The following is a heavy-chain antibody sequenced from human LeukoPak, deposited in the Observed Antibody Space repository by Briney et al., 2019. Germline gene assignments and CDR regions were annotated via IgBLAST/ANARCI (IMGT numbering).Heavy chain of an antibody. V-gene: IGHV3-7*03. CDR1: GFTFSSYW. CDR2: IKYDGGEK. J-gene: IGHJ4*02. D-gene: IGHD6-25*01. CDR3: ARSFVHSSGYDY. Sequence: PGGSLRLSCAASGFTFSSYWMSWVRQAPGKGLEWVANIKYDGGEKYYVDSVKGRFTISRDNAKNSLFLQMNNLRDEDTAVYYCARSFVHSSGYDYWGQGALVTVSS.